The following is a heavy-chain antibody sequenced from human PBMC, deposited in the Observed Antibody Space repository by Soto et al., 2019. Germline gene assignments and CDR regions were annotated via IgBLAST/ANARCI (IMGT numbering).Heavy chain of an antibody. V-gene: IGHV1-69*06. D-gene: IGHD3-22*01. CDR2: IIPIFGTA. J-gene: IGHJ4*02. CDR3: ARDPGYYYDSSCYFHYFDY. Sequence: QVQLVQSGAEVKKPGSSVKVSCKASGGTFSSYAISWVRQAPGQGLEWMGGIIPIFGTANYAQKFQGRVTITADNPTSTAYMELSSLRSEDTAVYYCARDPGYYYDSSCYFHYFDYWGQGTLVTVSS. CDR1: GGTFSSYA.